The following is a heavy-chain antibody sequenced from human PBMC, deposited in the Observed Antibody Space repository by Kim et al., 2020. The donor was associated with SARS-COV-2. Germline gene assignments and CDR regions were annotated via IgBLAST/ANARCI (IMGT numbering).Heavy chain of an antibody. V-gene: IGHV1-18*01. D-gene: IGHD2-8*01. CDR1: GYTFTSYY. Sequence: SVKVSCKASGYTFTSYYVNWARQVPGQGLEWMGSISAYNGETEYAQKFQGRVTMTTDTSTNTGYMELRSLTSDDTAVYYCARGRDYFENGVYIHWYSD. CDR3: ARGRDYFENGVYIHWYSD. CDR2: ISAYNGET. J-gene: IGHJ2*01.